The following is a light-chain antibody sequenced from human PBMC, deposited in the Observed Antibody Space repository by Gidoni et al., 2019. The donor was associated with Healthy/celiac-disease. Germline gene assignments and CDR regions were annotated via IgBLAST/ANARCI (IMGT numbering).Light chain of an antibody. Sequence: QSALTQPPSASGPPGQSVTIPCTGTSSDVGGYNYVSWYQQHPGKAPKLMIYEVSTRPSGVPDRFSGSKSGNTASLTVSGLQAEDEADYYCSSYAGSNILFGGGTKLTVL. CDR2: EVS. CDR3: SSYAGSNIL. CDR1: SSDVGGYNY. J-gene: IGLJ2*01. V-gene: IGLV2-8*01.